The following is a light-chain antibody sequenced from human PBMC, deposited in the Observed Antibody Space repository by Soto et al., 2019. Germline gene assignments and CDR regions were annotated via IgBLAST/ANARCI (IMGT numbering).Light chain of an antibody. J-gene: IGKJ1*01. CDR2: AAS. CDR3: LQHNSYPWT. Sequence: DIQMTQSPSSLSAYVGDRVTITCRAGQGIRNELGWYQQKPGKAPKRLIYAASSLQSGVPSRFSGSGSGTEFTLTITSLQPEDFATYYCLQHNSYPWTFGQGTKVEIK. CDR1: QGIRNE. V-gene: IGKV1-17*01.